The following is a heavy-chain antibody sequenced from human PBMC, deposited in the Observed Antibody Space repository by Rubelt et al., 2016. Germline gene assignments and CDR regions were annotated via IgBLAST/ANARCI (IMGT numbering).Heavy chain of an antibody. CDR1: GLSLTTSGVG. Sequence: QITLKESGPTLVKPTQTLTLTCSFSGLSLTTSGVGVGWIRQPPGKALEWLALIYWDDEKRYSPSLKTRLTITKDTSKNQVGRKMTKMDPVDTGTYYCVPRAAPTGWGQGTMVTVSS. CDR2: IYWDDEK. J-gene: IGHJ3*01. CDR3: VPRAAPTG. D-gene: IGHD2-8*02. V-gene: IGHV2-5*04.